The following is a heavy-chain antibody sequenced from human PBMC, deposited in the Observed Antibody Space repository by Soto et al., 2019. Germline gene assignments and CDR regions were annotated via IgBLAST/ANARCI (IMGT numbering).Heavy chain of an antibody. D-gene: IGHD6-13*01. CDR2: IDSGDGTT. CDR1: GFDFGYYY. Sequence: GASLRLSCTGSGFDFGYYYMSWIRQAPGKGLEWVSYIDSGDGTTYYTDSVKGRFTISRDNAKKTVYLQMSSLRVEDTALYYCVRPYYSSSWFPFDRWGQGTLVTVSS. CDR3: VRPYYSSSWFPFDR. V-gene: IGHV3-11*01. J-gene: IGHJ4*02.